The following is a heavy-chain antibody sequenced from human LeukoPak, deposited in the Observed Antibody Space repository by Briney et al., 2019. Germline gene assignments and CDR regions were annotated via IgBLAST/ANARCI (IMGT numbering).Heavy chain of an antibody. CDR3: AGGGVDTAMVTRWFDP. CDR2: IYTSGST. V-gene: IGHV4-4*07. J-gene: IGHJ5*02. Sequence: PSETLSLTCTVSGGSISSYYWSWIRQPAGKGLEWIGRIYTSGSTNYNPSLKSRVTMSVDTSKNQFSLKLSSVTAADTAVYYCAGGGVDTAMVTRWFDPWGQGTLVAVSS. CDR1: GGSISSYY. D-gene: IGHD5-18*01.